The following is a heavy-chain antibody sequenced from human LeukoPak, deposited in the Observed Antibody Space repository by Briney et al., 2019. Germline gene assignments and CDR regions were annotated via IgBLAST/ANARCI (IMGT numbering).Heavy chain of an antibody. J-gene: IGHJ4*02. CDR1: GYTFTGYY. CDR3: ARDGCSGGSCYSFDY. Sequence: GASVKVSCKASGYTFTGYYMHWVRQAPGQGLEWMGRINPNSGGTNYAQKFQGRVTMTRDTSVSTAYMELSRLRSDDTAVYYCARDGCSGGSCYSFDYWGQGILVTVSS. V-gene: IGHV1-2*06. CDR2: INPNSGGT. D-gene: IGHD2-15*01.